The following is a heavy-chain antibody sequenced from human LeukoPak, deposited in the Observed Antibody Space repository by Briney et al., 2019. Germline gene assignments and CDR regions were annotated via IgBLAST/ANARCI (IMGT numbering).Heavy chain of an antibody. D-gene: IGHD1-1*01. Sequence: PGGSLGLSCAASGFTFGSYAMYWVRQAPGKGLEWVSGIFGSGGSAHYADSVKGRFTISRDNSKNTVYLQMDSLRAEDTAIYYCAKANWVSNADAVWWGQGTQVTVSS. J-gene: IGHJ4*02. CDR3: AKANWVSNADAVW. CDR2: IFGSGGSA. V-gene: IGHV3-23*01. CDR1: GFTFGSYA.